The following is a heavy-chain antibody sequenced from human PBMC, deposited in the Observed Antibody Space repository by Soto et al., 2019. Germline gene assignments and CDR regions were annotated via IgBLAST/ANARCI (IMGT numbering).Heavy chain of an antibody. V-gene: IGHV4-61*01. CDR1: GGSVSSGSYY. Sequence: QVQLQESGPGLVKPSETLSLTCTVSGGSVSSGSYYWSWIRQPPGKGLEWIGYIYYSGSTNYNPSLKGRVTISVDTSKTQFSLKLSSVTAADTAVYYCARVTMIYGNWFDPGGQGTLVTVSS. CDR2: IYYSGST. J-gene: IGHJ5*02. D-gene: IGHD3-22*01. CDR3: ARVTMIYGNWFDP.